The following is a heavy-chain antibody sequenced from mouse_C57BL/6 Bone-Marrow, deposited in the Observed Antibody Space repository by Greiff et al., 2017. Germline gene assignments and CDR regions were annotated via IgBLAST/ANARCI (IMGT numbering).Heavy chain of an antibody. Sequence: QVQLQQPGAELVKPGASVKLSCKASGYTFTSYWMQWVKQRPGQGLEWIGEIDPSDSYTNYNQKFKGKATLTVDTSSSTAYMQLSSLTSEDSAVYYCARSYMVSLDYWGQGTTLTVSS. CDR3: ARSYMVSLDY. J-gene: IGHJ2*01. V-gene: IGHV1-50*01. D-gene: IGHD2-2*01. CDR2: IDPSDSYT. CDR1: GYTFTSYW.